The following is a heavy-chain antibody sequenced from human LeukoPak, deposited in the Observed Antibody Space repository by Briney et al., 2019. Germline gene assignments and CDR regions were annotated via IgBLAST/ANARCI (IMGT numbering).Heavy chain of an antibody. CDR3: ASQEWEQNGRDYYIYGLDV. CDR2: FYYSAST. J-gene: IGHJ6*02. CDR1: GGSISSYY. D-gene: IGHD1-26*01. V-gene: IGHV4-59*12. Sequence: KPSETLSLTCTVSGGSISSYYWSCIRQPPRKGPEWIGNFYYSASTNHNPSLKSPVTISEATSKNQFSLKLIAVTAADPAVYYCASQEWEQNGRDYYIYGLDVWGPGTTVIVSS.